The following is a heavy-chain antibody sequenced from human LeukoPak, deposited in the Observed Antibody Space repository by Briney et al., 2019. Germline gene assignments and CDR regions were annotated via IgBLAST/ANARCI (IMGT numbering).Heavy chain of an antibody. CDR1: GGTFSSYA. D-gene: IGHD4-17*01. Sequence: ASVKVSCKASGGTFSSYAISWVRQAPGQGLEWMRGIIPIFGTANYAQKFQGRVTTTTDESTSTAYMELSSLRSEDTAVYYCARVLLRSEQNAYYYYYMDVWGKGTTVTVSS. V-gene: IGHV1-69*05. CDR2: IIPIFGTA. CDR3: ARVLLRSEQNAYYYYYMDV. J-gene: IGHJ6*03.